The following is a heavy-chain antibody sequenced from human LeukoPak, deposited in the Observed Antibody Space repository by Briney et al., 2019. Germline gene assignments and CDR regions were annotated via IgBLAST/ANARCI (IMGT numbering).Heavy chain of an antibody. CDR2: IRYDGSNK. Sequence: GGSLRLSCAASGFTFSSYGMHWVRQAPGKGLEWVAFIRYDGSNKYYADSVKGRFTISRDNSKSTLYLQINSMRVEDTAVYYCAKAGLVRGGALDSWGQGTLVTVSS. J-gene: IGHJ4*02. D-gene: IGHD4/OR15-4a*01. V-gene: IGHV3-30*02. CDR1: GFTFSSYG. CDR3: AKAGLVRGGALDS.